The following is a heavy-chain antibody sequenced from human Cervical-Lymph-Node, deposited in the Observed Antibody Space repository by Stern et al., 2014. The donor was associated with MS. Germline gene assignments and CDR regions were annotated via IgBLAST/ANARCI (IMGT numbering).Heavy chain of an antibody. CDR2: ITIVGST. D-gene: IGHD1-1*01. Sequence: VQLVESGGGVIQPGGSLRLSCTASGFTVSRDYMTGVRQAPGKGLEWGSLITIVGSTFYTDSVKGRFTISRDDSKNTVYLHMTSLRAEDTAMYYCARDTSSPERSDWWGQGTLVTVSS. CDR3: ARDTSSPERSDW. V-gene: IGHV3-53*01. CDR1: GFTVSRDY. J-gene: IGHJ4*02.